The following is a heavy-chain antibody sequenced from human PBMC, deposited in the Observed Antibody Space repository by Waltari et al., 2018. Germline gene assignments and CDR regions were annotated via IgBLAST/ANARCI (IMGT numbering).Heavy chain of an antibody. CDR3: VTALGDRSSASRPFDV. J-gene: IGHJ3*01. CDR2: VDPEDGET. Sequence: EVQLLQSGTELKKPGSPVKISCQVSGYRFTDSYIHWVQQAPGKGPQWMGLVDPEDGETIYAERFQGRVTITADTSTETAFMELSSLTSDDTAVYYCVTALGDRSSASRPFDVWGLGTLITVSS. D-gene: IGHD3-10*01. CDR1: GYRFTDSY. V-gene: IGHV1-69-2*01.